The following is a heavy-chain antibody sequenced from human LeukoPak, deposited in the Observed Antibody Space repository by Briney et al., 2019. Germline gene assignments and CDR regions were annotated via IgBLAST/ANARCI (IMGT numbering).Heavy chain of an antibody. D-gene: IGHD3-3*01. Sequence: PSETLSLTCTVSGGSISSGTYYWSWIRQPAGKGLEWIGRIYSSGSTNYNPSLRSRVTMSVDTSKNQFSVKLSSVTAADTAVYYCARGDFWSGFYNYWGQGTLVTVSS. CDR3: ARGDFWSGFYNY. V-gene: IGHV4-61*02. CDR1: GGSISSGTYY. J-gene: IGHJ4*02. CDR2: IYSSGST.